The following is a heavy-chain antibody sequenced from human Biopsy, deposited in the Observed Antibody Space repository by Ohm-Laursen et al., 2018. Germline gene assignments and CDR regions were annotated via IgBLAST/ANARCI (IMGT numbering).Heavy chain of an antibody. CDR3: ARDYDTSGYYYVS. Sequence: TLSLTCTVSGGSISNNNYYWGWIRQPPGKGLEWIGSIFYRGSTHYKPSLKSRVNISVDTSKNQFSLKLNLVTAADTAVYYCARDYDTSGYYYVSWGQGTLVTVSS. D-gene: IGHD3-22*01. J-gene: IGHJ5*02. CDR2: IFYRGST. V-gene: IGHV4-39*01. CDR1: GGSISNNNYY.